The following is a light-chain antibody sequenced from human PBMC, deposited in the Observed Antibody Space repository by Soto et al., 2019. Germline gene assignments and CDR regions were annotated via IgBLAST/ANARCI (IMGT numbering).Light chain of an antibody. J-gene: IGLJ3*02. Sequence: QSALTQPASVSGSPGQSITMSCTGTSSNVGGYNYVSWYQQYPGKAPKLVIFEVTNRPSGVSDRFSGSKSGNTASLTISGLQAEDEADYYCSSFTSSNTWLFGGGTKVTVL. CDR1: SSNVGGYNY. V-gene: IGLV2-14*01. CDR3: SSFTSSNTWL. CDR2: EVT.